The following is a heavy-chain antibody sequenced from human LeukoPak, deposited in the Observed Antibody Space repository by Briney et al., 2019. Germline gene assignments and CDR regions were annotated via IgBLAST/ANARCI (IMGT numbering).Heavy chain of an antibody. D-gene: IGHD3-22*01. CDR3: AKSRDSSGYYDDFDY. CDR1: GFTFSSYA. J-gene: IGHJ4*02. CDR2: ISGSGGST. V-gene: IGHV3-23*01. Sequence: PGGSLRLSCAASGFTFSSYAMSWVRQAPGKGLEWVSAISGSGGSTYYADSVKGRFTISRDNSKNTLYLQMNSLRAEDTAVYYCAKSRDSSGYYDDFDYWGQGTLVTVSS.